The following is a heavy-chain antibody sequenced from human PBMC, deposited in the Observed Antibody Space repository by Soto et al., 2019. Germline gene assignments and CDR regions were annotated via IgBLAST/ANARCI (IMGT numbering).Heavy chain of an antibody. Sequence: QVQLVQSGAEVKKPGASVKVSCKASGYTFTSYAIHWVRQAPGQRLEWMGWINAGNGNTKYSQKFQDRVTITRDTTASTAYMELSSLRSEDTAVYYCSRDLGGWPDYWGEGPLVTGSS. V-gene: IGHV1-3*01. D-gene: IGHD6-19*01. CDR1: GYTFTSYA. CDR2: INAGNGNT. J-gene: IGHJ4*02. CDR3: SRDLGGWPDY.